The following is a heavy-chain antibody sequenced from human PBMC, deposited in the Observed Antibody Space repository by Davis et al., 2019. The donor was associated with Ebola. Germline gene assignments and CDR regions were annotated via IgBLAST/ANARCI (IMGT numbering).Heavy chain of an antibody. CDR3: ARLSGYGGASYFDY. Sequence: MPSETLSLTCAVSGGSISSYYWSWIRQPPGKGLEWIGYIYYSGSTNYNPSLKSRVTISVDTSKNQFSLKLSSVTAADTAVYYCARLSGYGGASYFDYWGQGALVTVSS. J-gene: IGHJ4*02. D-gene: IGHD5-12*01. CDR1: GGSISSYY. CDR2: IYYSGST. V-gene: IGHV4-59*08.